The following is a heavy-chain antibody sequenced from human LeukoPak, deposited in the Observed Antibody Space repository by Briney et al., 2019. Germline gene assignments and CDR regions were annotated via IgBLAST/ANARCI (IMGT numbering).Heavy chain of an antibody. CDR3: ARDHGEDRWLPRGAFDY. CDR1: GFTFSSYA. CDR2: ISYDGSNK. V-gene: IGHV3-30-3*01. Sequence: GGSLRLSCAASGFTFSSYAMHWVRLAPGKGLEWVAVISYDGSNKYYADSVKGRFTISRDNSKNTLYLQMNSLRAEDTAVYYCARDHGEDRWLPRGAFDYWGQGTLVTVSS. D-gene: IGHD6-19*01. J-gene: IGHJ4*02.